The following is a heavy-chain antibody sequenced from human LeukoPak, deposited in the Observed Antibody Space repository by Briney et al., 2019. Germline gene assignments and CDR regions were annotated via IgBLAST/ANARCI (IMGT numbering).Heavy chain of an antibody. CDR2: IYTSGST. V-gene: IGHV4-4*07. Sequence: SETLSLTCTVSGGSISSYYWSWIRQPAGKGLEWIGRIYTSGSTNYNPSLKSRVTMSVDTSKNQFSLKLSSVTAADTAVYYCARETTDYYGSGSYYRDWGQGTLVTVSS. D-gene: IGHD3-10*01. J-gene: IGHJ4*02. CDR3: ARETTDYYGSGSYYRD. CDR1: GGSISSYY.